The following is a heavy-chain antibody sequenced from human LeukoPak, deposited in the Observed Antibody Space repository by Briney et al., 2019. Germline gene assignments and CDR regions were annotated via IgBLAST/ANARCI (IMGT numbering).Heavy chain of an antibody. Sequence: SETLSLTCTVSGYSISSGYYWGWIRQPPGKGLEWIGSIYHSGSTYYNPSLKSRVTISVDTSKNQFSLKLSSVTAADTAVYYCARGHLLLWFGDSPIAFDPWGQGTLVTVSS. V-gene: IGHV4-38-2*02. CDR2: IYHSGST. J-gene: IGHJ5*02. CDR3: ARGHLLLWFGDSPIAFDP. D-gene: IGHD3-10*01. CDR1: GYSISSGYY.